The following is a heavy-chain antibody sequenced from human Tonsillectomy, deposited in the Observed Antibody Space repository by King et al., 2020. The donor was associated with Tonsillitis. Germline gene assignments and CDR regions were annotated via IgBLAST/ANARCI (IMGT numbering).Heavy chain of an antibody. J-gene: IGHJ4*02. Sequence: VQLVESGGGLVQPGGSLRLSCAASGFTFSSYSMNWVRQAPGKGLEWVSYISSGSSTIYYADSVKGRFTISRDNAKNSLYLKMNSLRAEDTAVYYCARDPQYYYDSSGYLDYWGQGTLVTVSS. D-gene: IGHD3-22*01. CDR1: GFTFSSYS. V-gene: IGHV3-48*01. CDR2: ISSGSSTI. CDR3: ARDPQYYYDSSGYLDY.